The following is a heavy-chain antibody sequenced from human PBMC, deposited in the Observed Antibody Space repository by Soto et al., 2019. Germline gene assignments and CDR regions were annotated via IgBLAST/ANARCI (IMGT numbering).Heavy chain of an antibody. D-gene: IGHD4-17*01. CDR1: GDSINNGDCY. J-gene: IGHJ4*03. CDR3: ARETEDDSGGYNALGL. Sequence: LSLTCTVSGDSINNGDCYWSWLRQLPGKGLEWIGYIYYSGSKYYNPSLKSRVSMSVDTSKNHFSLKLTSVTAADTAVYYCARETEDDSGGYNALGLWGQGTVITVSS. CDR2: IYYSGSK. V-gene: IGHV4-30-4*01.